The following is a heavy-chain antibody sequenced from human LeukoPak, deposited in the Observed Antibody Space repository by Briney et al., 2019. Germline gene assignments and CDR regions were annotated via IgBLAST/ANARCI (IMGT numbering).Heavy chain of an antibody. CDR2: ISYDGSNK. CDR1: GFTFSSYG. V-gene: IGHV3-30*18. CDR3: AKDRSGYCSSTSCYALGDY. D-gene: IGHD2-2*01. Sequence: WGSLRLSCAASGFTFSSYGMHWVRQAPGKGLEWVAVISYDGSNKYYADSVKGRFTISRDNSKNTLYLQMNSLRAEDTAVYYCAKDRSGYCSSTSCYALGDYWGQGTLVTVSS. J-gene: IGHJ4*02.